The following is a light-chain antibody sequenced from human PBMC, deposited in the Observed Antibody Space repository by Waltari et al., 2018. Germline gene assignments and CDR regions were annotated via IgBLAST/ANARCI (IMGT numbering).Light chain of an antibody. J-gene: IGKJ1*01. CDR1: QSAGGN. Sequence: EIVLTQSPGTLSVSPGESATLSCRASQSAGGNVAWYPQRLGQPPRLLIYGASMRTGGIPDRFSGSGSGTEFTLTISSLQSADFAVYYCYQYNVWPRTFGQGTKVEVK. CDR2: GAS. CDR3: YQYNVWPRT. V-gene: IGKV3-15*01.